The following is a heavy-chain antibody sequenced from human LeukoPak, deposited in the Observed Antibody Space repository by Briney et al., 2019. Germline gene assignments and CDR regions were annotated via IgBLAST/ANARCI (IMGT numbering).Heavy chain of an antibody. V-gene: IGHV4-61*02. CDR3: ARDRAGSSSWYASYDN. J-gene: IGHJ4*02. CDR1: VASITSGSSY. Sequence: SQTLSLTCAVSVASITSGSSYWSWIRQPAGKGLEWIGRVYTSGSTNYNPSLQSRVTITVDTSKNQFSLKLSSVTAADMAVYYCARDRAGSSSWYASYDNWGQGTLVTVSS. CDR2: VYTSGST. D-gene: IGHD6-13*01.